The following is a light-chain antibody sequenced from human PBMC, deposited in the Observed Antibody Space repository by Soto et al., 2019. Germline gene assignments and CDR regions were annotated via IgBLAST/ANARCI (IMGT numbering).Light chain of an antibody. J-gene: IGLJ1*01. Sequence: QSALTQPASVSGSPGQSITISCTGTSSDVGGYKYVSWYQQHPDKAPKLMIYEVSRRPSGVSNRFSGSKSGNTASLTISGLQAEDEADYYCTSYTSSSTLYVFGSGTKLTVL. CDR2: EVS. V-gene: IGLV2-14*01. CDR1: SSDVGGYKY. CDR3: TSYTSSSTLYV.